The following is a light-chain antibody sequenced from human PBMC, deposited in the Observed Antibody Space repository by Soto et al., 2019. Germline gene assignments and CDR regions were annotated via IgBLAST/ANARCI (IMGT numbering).Light chain of an antibody. CDR3: SSYTSTSPYV. CDR1: SSDVGGYNY. V-gene: IGLV2-14*01. Sequence: QSALTQPASVSGSPGQSITISCTRTSSDVGGYNYVSWYQQHPGKAPKLIIYEVSNRPSGVSNRFSGSKSGNTASLTISGLQAEDEADYYCSSYTSTSPYVFGTGTKVTVL. J-gene: IGLJ1*01. CDR2: EVS.